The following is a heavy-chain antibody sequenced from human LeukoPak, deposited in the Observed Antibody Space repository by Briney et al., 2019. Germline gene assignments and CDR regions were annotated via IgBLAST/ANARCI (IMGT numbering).Heavy chain of an antibody. V-gene: IGHV1-69*04. CDR2: IIPIFGIA. CDR3: ARDHGSGYYHVWYFDL. Sequence: SVKVSCKASGGTFSSYAISWVRQAPGQGLEWMGRIIPIFGIANYAQKFQGRVTITADKSTSTAYMELSSLRSEDTAVYYCARDHGSGYYHVWYFDLWGRGTLVTVSS. D-gene: IGHD3-22*01. CDR1: GGTFSSYA. J-gene: IGHJ2*01.